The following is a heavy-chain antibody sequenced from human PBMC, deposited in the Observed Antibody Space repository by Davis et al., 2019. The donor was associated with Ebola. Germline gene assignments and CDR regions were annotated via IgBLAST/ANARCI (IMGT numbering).Heavy chain of an antibody. J-gene: IGHJ5*02. CDR2: IIPIFGTA. D-gene: IGHD7-27*01. V-gene: IGHV1-69*13. CDR3: ARDHVWGEAGGLANNWFDP. Sequence: SVKVSCKASGGTFSRNGISWVRQAPGQGLEWMGGIIPIFGTANYAQKFQGRVTITADESTSTGYMELNSLRSEDTAVYYCARDHVWGEAGGLANNWFDPWGQGTLVTVSS. CDR1: GGTFSRNG.